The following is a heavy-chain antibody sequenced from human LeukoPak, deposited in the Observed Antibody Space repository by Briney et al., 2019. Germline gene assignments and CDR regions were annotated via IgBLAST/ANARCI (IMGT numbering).Heavy chain of an antibody. CDR3: ARDLGSVMGY. D-gene: IGHD2-8*01. J-gene: IGHJ4*02. CDR1: GFTFSSYA. V-gene: IGHV3-30-3*01. CDR2: ISYDGSNK. Sequence: GGSLRLSCAASGFTFSSYAMHWVRQAPGKGLEWVAVISYDGSNKYYADSVKGRFTISRDNSKNTLYLQMNSLRAEDTAVYYCARDLGSVMGYWGQGTLVTVSS.